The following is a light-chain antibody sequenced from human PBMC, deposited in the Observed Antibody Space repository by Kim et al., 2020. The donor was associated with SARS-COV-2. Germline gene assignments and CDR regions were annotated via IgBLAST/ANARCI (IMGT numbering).Light chain of an antibody. Sequence: EIVLTQSPGTLSLSPGERATLSCRASQSISSIHVAWYQQKRGLAPRLIIYGISNRATDIPDRFSDSGAGTDFTLTISRLEPEDFAVYYCQQYADSPPTFGQGTKVDIK. CDR3: QQYADSPPT. CDR1: QSISSIH. V-gene: IGKV3-20*01. J-gene: IGKJ1*01. CDR2: GIS.